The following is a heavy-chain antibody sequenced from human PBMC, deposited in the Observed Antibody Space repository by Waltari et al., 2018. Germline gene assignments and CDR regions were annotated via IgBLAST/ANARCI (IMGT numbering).Heavy chain of an antibody. CDR1: GFTFANAW. V-gene: IGHV3-15*01. D-gene: IGHD2-2*01. CDR2: LKSKAEGGTT. J-gene: IGHJ4*02. CDR3: TTEGGRTWPMY. Sequence: EVQLVESGGGLVKPGDSLRLSCVASGFTFANAWINWVRQAPGTVLEWVGRLKSKAEGGTTDYAAPVKGRFAISRDDSKDTAYLQMNSLKTEDTAMYFCTTEGGRTWPMYWGQGTLVTVSS.